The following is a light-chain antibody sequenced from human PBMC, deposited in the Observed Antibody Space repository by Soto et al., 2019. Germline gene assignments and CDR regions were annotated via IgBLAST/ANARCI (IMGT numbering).Light chain of an antibody. CDR2: GAS. J-gene: IGKJ1*01. CDR1: QSVSSN. V-gene: IGKV3-15*01. Sequence: EIVMTQSPATLSVSPGERATLSCRASQSVSSNLAWYQQKPGRAPRLLIYGASTRVTGVPARFSGSGSGTEFTLTISSLQSEDVAVYYWQQYNNWPPWAFGQGTKVEIK. CDR3: QQYNNWPPWA.